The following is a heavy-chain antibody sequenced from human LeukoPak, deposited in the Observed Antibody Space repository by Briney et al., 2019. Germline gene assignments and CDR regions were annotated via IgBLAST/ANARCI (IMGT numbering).Heavy chain of an antibody. J-gene: IGHJ6*03. D-gene: IGHD2-2*01. V-gene: IGHV4-34*01. CDR2: INHSGST. CDR3: ARGHDIVVVWGYMDV. CDR1: GGSFSGYY. Sequence: SETLSLTCAVYGGSFSGYYWSWIRQPPGKGLEWIGEINHSGSTNYNPSLKSRVTISVDTSKNQFSLKLSSVTAADTAVYYCARGHDIVVVWGYMDVWGKGTTVTVSS.